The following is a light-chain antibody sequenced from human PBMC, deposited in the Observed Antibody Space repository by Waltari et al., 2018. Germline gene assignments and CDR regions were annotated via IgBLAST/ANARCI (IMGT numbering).Light chain of an antibody. Sequence: QSALTQPPSASGSPGQSVTISCTGTSSDLGAYNYVSWYQQPPGKAPKLMIYEVTKRPSGVPDRFSGSKSGNTASLTVSGLQAEDEADYYCSSYAGSNNFDVFGTGTKVTV. CDR3: SSYAGSNNFDV. CDR2: EVT. V-gene: IGLV2-8*01. CDR1: SSDLGAYNY. J-gene: IGLJ1*01.